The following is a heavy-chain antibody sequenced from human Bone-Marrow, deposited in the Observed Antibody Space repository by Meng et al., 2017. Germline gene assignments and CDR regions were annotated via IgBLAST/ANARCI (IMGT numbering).Heavy chain of an antibody. CDR1: GGSINSAGYY. D-gene: IGHD2-15*01. V-gene: IGHV4-31*01. Sequence: GQEQESGPGLCKPAQSLAPTCSVPGGSINSAGYYWSWIRQHPGKGLEWIGYIYYTENTYYNPSLKSPMTISLDKSKNQFSLKLNSVTVADTAVYYCARGRASCSSGGCSLGWFDPWGQGTLVTVSS. CDR2: IYYTENT. J-gene: IGHJ5*02. CDR3: ARGRASCSSGGCSLGWFDP.